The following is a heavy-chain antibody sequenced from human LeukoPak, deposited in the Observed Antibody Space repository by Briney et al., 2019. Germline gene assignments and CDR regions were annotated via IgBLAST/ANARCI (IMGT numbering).Heavy chain of an antibody. CDR1: GGSLNSGSYY. V-gene: IGHV4-61*02. CDR3: ARSSPREYAFDI. CDR2: IHTSGST. Sequence: SQTLSLTCTVFGGSLNSGSYYWNWMRQPAGKGLEWIGRIHTSGSTNYNPSLKSRVTISADTSKNQFSLKLSSVTAADTAVYYCARSSPREYAFDIWGQGTMVTVSS. J-gene: IGHJ3*02.